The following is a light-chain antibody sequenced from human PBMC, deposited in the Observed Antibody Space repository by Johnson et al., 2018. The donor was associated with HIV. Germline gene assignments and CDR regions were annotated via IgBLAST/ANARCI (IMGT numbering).Light chain of an antibody. CDR3: GTWDSSLTTYV. J-gene: IGLJ1*01. CDR1: SSNIGNNY. CDR2: DNN. Sequence: QSVLTQPPSVSAAPGQKVTISCSGSSSNIGNNYVSWYQQLPGTAPNLLIYDNNKRPSGIPDRFSGSKSDTSATLGITGLQTGDEADYYCGTWDSSLTTYVFATGTKVTVL. V-gene: IGLV1-51*01.